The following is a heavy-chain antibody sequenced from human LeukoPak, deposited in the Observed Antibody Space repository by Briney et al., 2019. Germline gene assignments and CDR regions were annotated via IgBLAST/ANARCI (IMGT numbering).Heavy chain of an antibody. CDR1: GGSISSSSYY. J-gene: IGHJ5*02. D-gene: IGHD3-3*01. CDR2: IYYSGST. CDR3: ARVDYDFWSGLGWFDP. V-gene: IGHV4-39*07. Sequence: SETQSLTCTVSGGSISSSSYYWGWIRQPPGKGLEWIGSIYYSGSTYYNPSLKSRVTISVDTSKNQFSLKLSSVTAADTAVYYCARVDYDFWSGLGWFDPWGQGTLVTVSS.